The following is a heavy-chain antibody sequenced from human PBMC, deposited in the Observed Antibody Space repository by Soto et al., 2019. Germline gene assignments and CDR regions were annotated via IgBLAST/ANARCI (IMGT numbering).Heavy chain of an antibody. CDR2: FIPVYHTL. D-gene: IGHD3-3*01. V-gene: IGHV1-69*01. CDR3: ATGVIWIGYFTVDS. Sequence: QVHLVQSGAEVKKPGSSVKVSCKASGGSFGNSAINWVRQTPGQGLEWLGGFIPVYHTLNYAQKFQGRVTITADESTGTAYMTLSSLASDDTAVYYCATGVIWIGYFTVDSWSQGTRVTVSS. J-gene: IGHJ4*02. CDR1: GGSFGNSA.